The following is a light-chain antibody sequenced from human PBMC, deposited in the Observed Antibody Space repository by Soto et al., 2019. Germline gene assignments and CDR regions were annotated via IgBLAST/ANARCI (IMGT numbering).Light chain of an antibody. CDR2: EGT. V-gene: IGLV2-23*01. Sequence: QSALTQPASVSGSPGQSITISCTGTSSDVGSYNLVSWYPQHPGKAPKLMISEGTKRPSGVSNRFSGSKSGNTASLTISGLQAEDEADYYCSSYSGSSTLLFGGGTKLTVL. CDR3: SSYSGSSTLL. CDR1: SSDVGSYNL. J-gene: IGLJ2*01.